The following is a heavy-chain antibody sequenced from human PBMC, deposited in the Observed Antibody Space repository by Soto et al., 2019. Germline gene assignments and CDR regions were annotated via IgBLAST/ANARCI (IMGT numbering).Heavy chain of an antibody. Sequence: NPSETLSLTCTVSGGSISSYYWSWIRQPPGKGLEWIGYIYYSGSTNYNPSLKSRVTISVDTSKNQFSLKLSSVTAADTAVYYCGRRGYCSSTSCYAGLNDAFDIWGQGTMVTVSS. D-gene: IGHD2-2*01. CDR1: GGSISSYY. CDR2: IYYSGST. J-gene: IGHJ3*02. CDR3: GRRGYCSSTSCYAGLNDAFDI. V-gene: IGHV4-59*08.